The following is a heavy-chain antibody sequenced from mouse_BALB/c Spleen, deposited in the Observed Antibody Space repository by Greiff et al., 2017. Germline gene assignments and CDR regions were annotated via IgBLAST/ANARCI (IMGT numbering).Heavy chain of an antibody. CDR2: INPSNGRT. Sequence: QVQLQQPGAELVKPGASVKLSCKASGYTFTSYWMHWVKQRPGQGLEWIGEINPSNGRTNYNEKFKSKATLTVDNSSSTAYMQLSSLTSEDSAVYYCASYYGSSTNYWGQGTTLTVSS. CDR1: GYTFTSYW. D-gene: IGHD1-1*01. CDR3: ASYYGSSTNY. V-gene: IGHV1S81*02. J-gene: IGHJ2*01.